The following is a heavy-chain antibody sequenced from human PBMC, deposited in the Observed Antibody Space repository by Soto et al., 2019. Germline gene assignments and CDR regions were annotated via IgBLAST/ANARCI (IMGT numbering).Heavy chain of an antibody. V-gene: IGHV1-18*01. CDR2: ITPSNGNA. Sequence: AAVKVSCEASGYTFSTDGLRWVRQAPGQGLEWMGWITPSNGNANYAQKLQGRLSMTTDTSTNTSYMEVRSLRSDDTALYYCARFRFCSASTCDPSFGFDLWGQGTVVTVSS. D-gene: IGHD2-15*01. CDR1: GYTFSTDG. CDR3: ARFRFCSASTCDPSFGFDL. J-gene: IGHJ3*01.